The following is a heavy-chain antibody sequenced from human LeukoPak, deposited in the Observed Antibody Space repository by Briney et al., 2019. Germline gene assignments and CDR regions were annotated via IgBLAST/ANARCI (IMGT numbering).Heavy chain of an antibody. CDR2: INWNGGST. CDR3: ARRDEHYGSGSFSY. J-gene: IGHJ4*02. CDR1: GFTFDDYG. D-gene: IGHD3-10*01. V-gene: IGHV3-20*04. Sequence: RTGGSLRLSCAASGFTFDDYGMSWVRQAPGKGLEWVSGINWNGGSTGYADSVKGRFTISRDNAENSLYLQMNSLRAEDTAVYYCARRDEHYGSGSFSYWGQGTLVTVSS.